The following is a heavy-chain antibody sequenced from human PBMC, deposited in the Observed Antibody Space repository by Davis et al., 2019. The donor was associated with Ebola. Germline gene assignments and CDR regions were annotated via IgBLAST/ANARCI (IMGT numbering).Heavy chain of an antibody. D-gene: IGHD6-13*01. CDR3: ATVYSHSWLHFDF. J-gene: IGHJ4*02. V-gene: IGHV1-2*06. Sequence: ASVKVSCKASGYTFTGYYMHWVRQAPGQGLEWMGRINPNSGGTNYAQKFQGRVTMTRDTSTSTVYMELSNLRSEDTAVYYCATVYSHSWLHFDFWGPGTLVTVSS. CDR1: GYTFTGYY. CDR2: INPNSGGT.